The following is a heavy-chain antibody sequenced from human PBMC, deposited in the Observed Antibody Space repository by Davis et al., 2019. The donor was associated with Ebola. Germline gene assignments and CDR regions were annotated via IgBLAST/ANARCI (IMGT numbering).Heavy chain of an antibody. V-gene: IGHV3-9*01. D-gene: IGHD3-10*01. CDR2: ISWNSGSI. J-gene: IGHJ4*02. CDR1: GFTFADYA. Sequence: GGSLRLSCAASGFTFADYAMHWVRQAPGKGLEWVPGISWNSGSIGYADSVKGRFTISRDNAKNSLYLQMNSLRAEDTALYYCAKEDIMVQGFDYWGQGTLVTVSS. CDR3: AKEDIMVQGFDY.